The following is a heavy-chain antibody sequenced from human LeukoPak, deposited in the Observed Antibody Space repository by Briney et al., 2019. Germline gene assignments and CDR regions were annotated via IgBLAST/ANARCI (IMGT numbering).Heavy chain of an antibody. CDR3: ARDEGRVSGSFNP. J-gene: IGHJ5*02. CDR1: GYTFTRHG. CDR2: ISTYSSHT. D-gene: IGHD3-10*01. V-gene: IGHV1-18*01. Sequence: ASVKVSCKASGYTFTRHGITWVRQAPGQGLEWMGWISTYSSHTTYAQKFQGRVTMTTDTSTTTAYMELRSLRSDDTAVNYCARDEGRVSGSFNPWGQGTLVTVSS.